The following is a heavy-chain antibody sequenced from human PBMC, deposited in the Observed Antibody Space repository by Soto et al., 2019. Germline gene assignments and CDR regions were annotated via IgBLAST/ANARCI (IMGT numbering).Heavy chain of an antibody. CDR2: ISYDGSNK. J-gene: IGHJ4*02. CDR1: GFTFSSYG. D-gene: IGHD1-26*01. Sequence: QVQLVESGGGVVQPGRSLRLSCAASGFTFSSYGMHWVRQAPGKGLEWVAVISYDGSNKYYADSVKGRFTISRDNSKNTLYLQMNSLRSEDTAVYYCARDLGGIGSYVRGEYWGQGTLVTVSS. V-gene: IGHV3-30*03. CDR3: ARDLGGIGSYVRGEY.